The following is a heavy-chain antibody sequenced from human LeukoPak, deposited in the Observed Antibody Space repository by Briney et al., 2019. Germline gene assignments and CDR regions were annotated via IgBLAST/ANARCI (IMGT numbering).Heavy chain of an antibody. CDR3: ARDQVGGGIVVVPAAEFDY. J-gene: IGHJ4*02. V-gene: IGHV1-18*01. Sequence: GASVKVSCKASGGTFTSYGISWVRQAPGQGLEWMGWISAYNGNTNYAQKLQGRVTMTTDTSTSTAYMELRSLRSDDTAVYYCARDQVGGGIVVVPAAEFDYWGQGTLVTVSS. CDR1: GGTFTSYG. D-gene: IGHD2-2*01. CDR2: ISAYNGNT.